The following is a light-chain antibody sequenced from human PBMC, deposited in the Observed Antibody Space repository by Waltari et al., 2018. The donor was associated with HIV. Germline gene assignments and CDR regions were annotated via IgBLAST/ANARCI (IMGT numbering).Light chain of an antibody. CDR2: DVS. CDR3: CSYAGSSTLV. V-gene: IGLV2-23*02. J-gene: IGLJ2*01. Sequence: QSALTQPASVSGSPGQSITISCPGTNSSNKSSWYHHHPGKAPKLLIYDVSERPSGVSNRFSGSKSGNTASLTISGLQAEDEADYYCCSYAGSSTLVFGGGTKLTVL. CDR1: NSSNK.